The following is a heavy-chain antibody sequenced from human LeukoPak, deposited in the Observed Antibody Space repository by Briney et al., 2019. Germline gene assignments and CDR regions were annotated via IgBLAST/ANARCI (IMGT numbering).Heavy chain of an antibody. CDR3: ARGQSSLGSPYYFDY. CDR1: GGTFTDYA. CDR2: IIPMYGRG. D-gene: IGHD3-16*01. J-gene: IGHJ4*02. V-gene: IGHV1-69*01. Sequence: SVKVSCKASGGTFTDYAISWVRQAPGQGLEWMGGIIPMYGRGNYAQKFQGRVTITADESTSTVYMELRSLTSEDTAVYYCARGQSSLGSPYYFDYWGQGTLVTVSS.